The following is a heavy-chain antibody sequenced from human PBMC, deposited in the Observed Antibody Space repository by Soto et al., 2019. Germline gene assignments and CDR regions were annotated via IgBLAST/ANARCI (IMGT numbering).Heavy chain of an antibody. V-gene: IGHV3-48*02. CDR2: ISGSSNTV. J-gene: IGHJ4*02. CDR1: GFTFSNYG. CDR3: ERTAERTCAH. Sequence: EVSLVESGGGFVQPGGSLRLSCAAYGFTFSNYGMNWARLAPGKGLEWISDISGSSNTVYHADSVKGRFTISRDNAKNSLYLQLNSLREEDTAVYYCERTAERTCAHWGQGTLVTVST.